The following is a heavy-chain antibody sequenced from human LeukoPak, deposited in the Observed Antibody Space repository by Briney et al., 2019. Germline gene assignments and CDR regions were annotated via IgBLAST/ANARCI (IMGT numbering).Heavy chain of an antibody. CDR2: ISSSNNYI. V-gene: IGHV3-21*01. D-gene: IGHD1-26*01. J-gene: IGHJ3*02. Sequence: VGSLRLSCAASGFTFRSYSMNWVRQAPGKGLEWVSSISSSNNYIYYADSVKGRFTISRDNAKNSLDLQMNSLRAEDTAVYYCARVGTDDAFDIWGQGTMVTVSS. CDR3: ARVGTDDAFDI. CDR1: GFTFRSYS.